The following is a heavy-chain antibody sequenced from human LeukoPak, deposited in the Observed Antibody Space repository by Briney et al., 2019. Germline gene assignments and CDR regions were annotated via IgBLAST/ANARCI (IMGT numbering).Heavy chain of an antibody. V-gene: IGHV3-21*01. Sequence: GGSLRLSCAASGFTFSSYSMNWVRQAPGKGLEWVSSISSSSSYIYYADSVKGRFTISRDNSKNTLYLQMDSLRADDAAVYYCAKDADTATIIYWYFDLWGRGTLVTVSS. D-gene: IGHD5-18*01. CDR2: ISSSSSYI. J-gene: IGHJ2*01. CDR1: GFTFSSYS. CDR3: AKDADTATIIYWYFDL.